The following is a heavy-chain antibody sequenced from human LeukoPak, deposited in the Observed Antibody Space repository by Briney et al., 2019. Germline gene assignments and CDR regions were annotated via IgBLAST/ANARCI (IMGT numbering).Heavy chain of an antibody. CDR1: GGSISSYY. J-gene: IGHJ6*02. Sequence: PSETLSLTCTVSGGSISSYYWSWIRQPPGKGLEWIGYIYYSGSTNYNPSLKSRVTISVDTSKNQFSLKLSSVTAADTAAYYCSSSDYYYYGMDVWGQGTTVTVSS. CDR3: SSSDYYYYGMDV. CDR2: IYYSGST. V-gene: IGHV4-59*01. D-gene: IGHD6-6*01.